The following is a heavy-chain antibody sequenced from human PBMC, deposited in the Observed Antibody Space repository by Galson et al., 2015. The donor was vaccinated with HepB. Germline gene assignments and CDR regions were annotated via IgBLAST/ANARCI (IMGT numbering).Heavy chain of an antibody. Sequence: SVKVSCKASGYTFTTYAILWVRQAPGQSLEWMGWISGGDGNTKYSQQFQGRVTISRDTSATTGYMELSNLRSEDTAVYYCARDYGYQLAYYWGQGTLVTVSS. J-gene: IGHJ4*02. CDR3: ARDYGYQLAYY. D-gene: IGHD2-2*01. CDR2: ISGGDGNT. CDR1: GYTFTTYA. V-gene: IGHV1-3*01.